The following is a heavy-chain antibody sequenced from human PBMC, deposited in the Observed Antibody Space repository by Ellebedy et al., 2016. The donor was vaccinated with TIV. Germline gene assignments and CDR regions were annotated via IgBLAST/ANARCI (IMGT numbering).Heavy chain of an antibody. CDR1: GSSFTSYW. Sequence: GESLKISCNGSGSSFTSYWIGWVRQMPGKGLEWMGIIYPGDSDTRYSPSFQGQVTISADKSISTAYLQCSSLKASDTAMYYCARRTGVAVGATPFDYWGQGTLVTVSS. V-gene: IGHV5-51*01. J-gene: IGHJ4*02. CDR2: IYPGDSDT. CDR3: ARRTGVAVGATPFDY. D-gene: IGHD1-26*01.